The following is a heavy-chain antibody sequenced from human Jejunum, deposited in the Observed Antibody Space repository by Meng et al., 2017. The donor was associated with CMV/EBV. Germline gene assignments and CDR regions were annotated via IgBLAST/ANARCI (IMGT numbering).Heavy chain of an antibody. CDR2: FYSSDTY. CDR1: GGSISNHY. Sequence: QVPLQGAGPGLVKPSETLSLTCTVSGGSISNHYWSWIRQSAGKGLEWIGRFYSSDTYNYHPSLNSRLTMSLDTSKNQFSLNLSSVTAADTAIYYCARGPGASTREGFDYWGLGTLVTVSS. J-gene: IGHJ4*02. V-gene: IGHV4-4*07. D-gene: IGHD1-26*01. CDR3: ARGPGASTREGFDY.